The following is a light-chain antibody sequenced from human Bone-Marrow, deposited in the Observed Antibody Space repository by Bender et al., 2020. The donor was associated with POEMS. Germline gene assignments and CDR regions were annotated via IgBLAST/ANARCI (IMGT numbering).Light chain of an antibody. J-gene: IGLJ2*01. CDR1: SGHSSYA. V-gene: IGLV4-69*01. CDR3: QTWGTGLLV. Sequence: QLVVTQSPSASASLGASVKLTCTLSSGHSSYAIAWHQQQPEKGPRYLMKVNNDGSHTKGDGIPDRFSGSSSGAERYLTISSLQSEDEADYYCQTWGTGLLVFGGGTKLTVL. CDR2: VNNDGSH.